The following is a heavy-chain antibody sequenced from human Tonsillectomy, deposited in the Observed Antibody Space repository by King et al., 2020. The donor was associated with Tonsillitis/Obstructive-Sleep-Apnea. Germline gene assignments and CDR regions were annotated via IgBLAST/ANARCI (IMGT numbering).Heavy chain of an antibody. D-gene: IGHD3-22*01. CDR3: AITMIVVVVGNYFDY. J-gene: IGHJ4*02. Sequence: LQLQESGPGLVKPSKTLSLTCTVSGGSISSSSYYWGWIRQPPGKGLEWIGSIYYSGSTHYNPSLKSRVTISVDTSKNQFSLKLSSVTAADTAVYYCAITMIVVVVGNYFDYWGQGTLVTVSS. CDR1: GGSISSSSYY. V-gene: IGHV4-39*01. CDR2: IYYSGST.